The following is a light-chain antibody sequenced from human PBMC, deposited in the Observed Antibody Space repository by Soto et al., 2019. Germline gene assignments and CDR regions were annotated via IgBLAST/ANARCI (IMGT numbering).Light chain of an antibody. CDR2: GAS. CDR1: QSVSSN. J-gene: IGKJ1*01. V-gene: IGKV3-15*01. Sequence: VMTHSPATLSVSPGERATLSCRASQSVSSNLAWYQQKPGQAPRLLIYGASTRATGIPARFSGSGSGTEFTLTISSLQSEDFAVYYCQQYNNWPETFGQGTK. CDR3: QQYNNWPET.